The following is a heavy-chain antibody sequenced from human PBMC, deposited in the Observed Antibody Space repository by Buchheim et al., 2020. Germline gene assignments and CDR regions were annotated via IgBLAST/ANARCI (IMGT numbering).Heavy chain of an antibody. CDR2: ISGSKSNYI. CDR1: GFTFSSYS. Sequence: EVQLVESGGGLVKPGGSLRLSCAASGFTFSSYSMNWVRQAPGKGLEWVSSISGSKSNYIYYADSVKGRFTISRDNAKNSLYLQMNSLRAEDTAVYYCASGGYGDFFNYYGMDVWGQGTT. V-gene: IGHV3-21*01. CDR3: ASGGYGDFFNYYGMDV. J-gene: IGHJ6*02. D-gene: IGHD4-17*01.